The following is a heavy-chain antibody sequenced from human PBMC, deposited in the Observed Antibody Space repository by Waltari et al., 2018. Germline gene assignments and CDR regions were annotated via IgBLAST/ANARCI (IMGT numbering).Heavy chain of an antibody. CDR2: ST. CDR3: AGNHADPEVEFWFDP. D-gene: IGHD1-1*01. V-gene: IGHV4-59*01. Sequence: STNYNPSLKSRVTISVDTSKNQFSLKLSSVTAADTAVYYCAGNHADPEVEFWFDPWGQGTLVTVSS. J-gene: IGHJ5*02.